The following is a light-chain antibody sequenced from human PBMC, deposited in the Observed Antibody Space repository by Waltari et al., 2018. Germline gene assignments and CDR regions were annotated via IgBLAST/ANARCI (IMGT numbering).Light chain of an antibody. CDR3: EQHDNLPIT. J-gene: IGKJ5*01. Sequence: DIQMPQSPSSLSASVGDRVPITCQASQDINNFLNWYQQKPGKAPKIVIYDASNLETGVPSTFSGGGSGTYYTFTITSLQPEDIATYYCEQHDNLPITFGQGTRLEI. CDR1: QDINNF. CDR2: DAS. V-gene: IGKV1-33*01.